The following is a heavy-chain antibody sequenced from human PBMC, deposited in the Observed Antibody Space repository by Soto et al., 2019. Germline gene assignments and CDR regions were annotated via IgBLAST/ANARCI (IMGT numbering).Heavy chain of an antibody. CDR1: GLTFSSYA. CDR3: AKDRSSSWYYFDY. V-gene: IGHV3-23*01. D-gene: IGHD6-13*01. J-gene: IGHJ4*02. CDR2: ISGSGGST. Sequence: GGSLRLSCAASGLTFSSYAMSWVRQAPGKGLEWVSAISGSGGSTYYADSVKGRFTISRDNSKNTLYLQMNSLRAEDTAVYYCAKDRSSSWYYFDYWGQGTLVTVSS.